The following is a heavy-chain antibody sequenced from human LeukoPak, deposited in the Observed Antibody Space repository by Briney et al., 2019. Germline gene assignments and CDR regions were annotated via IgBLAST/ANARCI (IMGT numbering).Heavy chain of an antibody. CDR2: IYHSGST. Sequence: SETLSLTCTVSGYSISSGYYWGWIRQPPGKGLEWIGSIYHSGSTYYDPSLKSRVTISVDTSKNQFSLKLSSVTAADTAVYYCAAQGATTSFDYWGQGTLVTVSS. CDR3: AAQGATTSFDY. V-gene: IGHV4-38-2*02. D-gene: IGHD1-26*01. CDR1: GYSISSGYY. J-gene: IGHJ4*02.